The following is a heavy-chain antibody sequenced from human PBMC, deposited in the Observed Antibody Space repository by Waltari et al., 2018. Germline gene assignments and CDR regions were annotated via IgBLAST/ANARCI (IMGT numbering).Heavy chain of an antibody. D-gene: IGHD3-3*01. J-gene: IGHJ5*02. CDR1: GGSISSSSYY. V-gene: IGHV4-39*07. Sequence: QLQLQESGPGLVKPSETLSLTCTVSGGSISSSSYYWGWIRQPPGKGLEWIGSIYYSGSTYYNPSLKSRVTISVDTSKNQFSLKLSSVTAADTAVYYCARVPGSDFWSGYSNWFDPWGQGTLVTVSS. CDR3: ARVPGSDFWSGYSNWFDP. CDR2: IYYSGST.